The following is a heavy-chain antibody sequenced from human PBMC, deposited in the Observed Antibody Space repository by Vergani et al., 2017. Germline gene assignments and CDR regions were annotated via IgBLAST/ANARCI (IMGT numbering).Heavy chain of an antibody. CDR2: IYYSGST. CDR1: GDSISSYY. V-gene: IGHV4-59*01. J-gene: IGHJ6*02. D-gene: IGHD1-26*01. Sequence: QVQLQESGPGLVKPSETLSLTCTVSGDSISSYYWSWIRQPPGKGLEWIGYIYYSGSTNYNPSLKSRVTISVDTSKNQFSLKLSSVTAADTAVYYCARDRGIVGATTGGMDVWGQGTTVTVSS. CDR3: ARDRGIVGATTGGMDV.